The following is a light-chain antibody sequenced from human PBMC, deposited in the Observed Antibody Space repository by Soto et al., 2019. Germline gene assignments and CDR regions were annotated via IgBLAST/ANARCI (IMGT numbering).Light chain of an antibody. J-gene: IGKJ1*01. CDR1: QSISSY. CDR2: GAS. V-gene: IGKV1-39*01. CDR3: QQSYSVPWT. Sequence: DIQMTQSPSSLSASVGDRITITCRASQSISSYLNWYQHRPGKAPSVLIHGASNLQSGVPSRFSGSGSGTEFTLTISSLQPEDFAIYYCQQSYSVPWTFAQGTKVEIK.